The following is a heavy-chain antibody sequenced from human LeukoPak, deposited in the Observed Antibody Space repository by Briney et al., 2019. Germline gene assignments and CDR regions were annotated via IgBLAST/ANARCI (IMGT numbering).Heavy chain of an antibody. CDR1: GYTFTSYG. D-gene: IGHD3-3*01. Sequence: ASVKVSCKASGYTFTSYGISWVRQAPGQGLEWMGWISAYNGNTNYAQKLQGRVTMTTDTSTSTAYMELRSLRSDDTAVYYCARESGRVEYCDFWSGSSIDAFDIRGQGTMVTVSS. CDR2: ISAYNGNT. V-gene: IGHV1-18*01. J-gene: IGHJ3*02. CDR3: ARESGRVEYCDFWSGSSIDAFDI.